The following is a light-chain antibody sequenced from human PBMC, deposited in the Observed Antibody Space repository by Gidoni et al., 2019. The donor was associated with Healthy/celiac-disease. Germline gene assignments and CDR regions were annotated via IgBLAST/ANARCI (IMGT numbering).Light chain of an antibody. CDR3: QQYYSTPLT. J-gene: IGKJ4*01. CDR2: WAS. Sequence: DIVITQSQASLAVSLGERATINCKSSQSVLYSSNNKNYLAWYQQKPGQPPKLLIYWASTRESGVPDRFSGSGSGTDFTLTISSLQAEDVAVYYCQQYYSTPLTFGGGTKVEIK. CDR1: QSVLYSSNNKNY. V-gene: IGKV4-1*01.